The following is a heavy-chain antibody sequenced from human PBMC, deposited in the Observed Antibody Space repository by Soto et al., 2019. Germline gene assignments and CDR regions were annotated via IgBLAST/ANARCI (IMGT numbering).Heavy chain of an antibody. CDR3: ARGVGSVSYYNQYNWFDP. V-gene: IGHV1-18*01. CDR2: INVYNGNT. J-gene: IGHJ5*02. Sequence: ASVKVSCKASGYTFTNYGISWVRQAPGQGLEWMGWINVYNGNTKYAQKVQGRVTMTTDTSTSTAYMELRSLRSDDTAVYYCARGVGSVSYYNQYNWFDPWGQGTLVTVSS. D-gene: IGHD3-10*01. CDR1: GYTFTNYG.